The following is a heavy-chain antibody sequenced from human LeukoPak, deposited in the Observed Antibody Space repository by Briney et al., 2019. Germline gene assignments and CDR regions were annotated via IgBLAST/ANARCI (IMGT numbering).Heavy chain of an antibody. CDR1: GYTFTSYA. Sequence: ASVKVSFKASGYTFTSYAMHWVRQAPGQRLEWMGWINAGNGNTKYSQKFQGRVTITRDTSASTAYMQLSSLTSEDTAAYYCARESGYSYGPHIGYWGQGTLVTVSS. CDR3: ARESGYSYGPHIGY. D-gene: IGHD5-18*01. V-gene: IGHV1-3*01. J-gene: IGHJ4*02. CDR2: INAGNGNT.